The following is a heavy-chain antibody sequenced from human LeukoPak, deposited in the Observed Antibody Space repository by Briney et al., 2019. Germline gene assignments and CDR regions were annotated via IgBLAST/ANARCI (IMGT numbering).Heavy chain of an antibody. CDR3: ARHGTGPSEDAFDI. CDR2: IYTSGST. Sequence: SETLSPTCTVSGGSISSYYWSWIRQPPGKGLEWIGYIYTSGSTNYNPSLKSRVTISVDTSKNQFSLKLSSVTAADTAVYYCARHGTGPSEDAFDIWGQGTMVTVSS. CDR1: GGSISSYY. V-gene: IGHV4-4*09. J-gene: IGHJ3*02. D-gene: IGHD1-1*01.